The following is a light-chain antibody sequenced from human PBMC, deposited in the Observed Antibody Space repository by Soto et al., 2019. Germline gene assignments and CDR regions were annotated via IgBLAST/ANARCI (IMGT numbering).Light chain of an antibody. CDR3: QQRSNWPRLT. J-gene: IGKJ4*01. CDR1: QNVSSY. Sequence: IVLTQSPATLSLSPWERATLSCRASQNVSSYLAWYQQKPGQAPRLLIYDASNRAIGIPARFSGSGSGTDFTLTISSLQPEDFAVYFCQQRSNWPRLTFGGGTKVDIK. V-gene: IGKV3-11*01. CDR2: DAS.